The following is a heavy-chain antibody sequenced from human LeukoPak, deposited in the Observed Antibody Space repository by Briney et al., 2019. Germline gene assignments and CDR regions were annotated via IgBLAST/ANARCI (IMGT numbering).Heavy chain of an antibody. J-gene: IGHJ6*03. CDR2: IYTSGST. V-gene: IGHV4-4*07. CDR3: ASSTVVLGAFYYYMDV. CDR1: GGSISSYY. Sequence: KSSETLSLTCTVSGGSISSYYWSWIRQPAGKGLEWIGRIYTSGSTNYNPSLKSRVTMSADTSKSQFSLKLSSVTVADAAVYYCASSTVVLGAFYYYMDVWGKGTTVTVSS. D-gene: IGHD2-15*01.